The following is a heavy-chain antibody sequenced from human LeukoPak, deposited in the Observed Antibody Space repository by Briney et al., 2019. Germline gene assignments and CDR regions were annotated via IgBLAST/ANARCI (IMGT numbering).Heavy chain of an antibody. CDR2: FRSNAYGGTK. J-gene: IGHJ4*02. Sequence: GGSLRLSCKASGFTFGDYSMSWFRQAPGKGLEWVGFFRSNAYGGTKEYAASVKGRFTISKDDSKSIPYLQMNSLKAENTAVYYCTRGLWESNWGQGTLVTVSS. CDR1: GFTFGDYS. D-gene: IGHD1-26*01. V-gene: IGHV3-49*03. CDR3: TRGLWESN.